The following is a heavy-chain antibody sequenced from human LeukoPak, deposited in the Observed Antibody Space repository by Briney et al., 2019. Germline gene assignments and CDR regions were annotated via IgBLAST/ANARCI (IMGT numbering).Heavy chain of an antibody. CDR3: ARDYYDSSGPLGIDY. CDR2: IWYDGSNK. V-gene: IGHV3-33*01. Sequence: GGSLRLSCAASGFTFSSYGMHWVRQAPGKGLEWVAVIWYDGSNKHYADSVKGRFTISRDNSKNTLYLQMNSLRAEDTAVYYCARDYYDSSGPLGIDYWGQGTLVTVSS. J-gene: IGHJ4*02. D-gene: IGHD3-22*01. CDR1: GFTFSSYG.